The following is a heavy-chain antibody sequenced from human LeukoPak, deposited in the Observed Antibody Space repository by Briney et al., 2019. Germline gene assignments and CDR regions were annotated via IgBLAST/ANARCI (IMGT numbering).Heavy chain of an antibody. V-gene: IGHV3-30*02. J-gene: IGHJ4*02. CDR2: IRYDGSNK. CDR1: GFTFSSYG. D-gene: IGHD2-2*01. Sequence: PAGGSLRLSCAASGFTFSSYGMHWVRQAPGKGLEWVAFIRYDGSNKYYADSVKGRFTISRDNAKNSLYLQMNSLRAEDTAVYYCARGLFYCSSTSCNFDHWGQGTLVAVSS. CDR3: ARGLFYCSSTSCNFDH.